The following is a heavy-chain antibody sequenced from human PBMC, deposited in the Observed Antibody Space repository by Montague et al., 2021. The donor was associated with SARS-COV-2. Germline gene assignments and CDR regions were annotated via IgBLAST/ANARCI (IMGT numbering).Heavy chain of an antibody. D-gene: IGHD3-10*01. CDR2: ISDSGGST. Sequence: SLRLSCAASGFTFSVYGMSWVRQAPGKRLEWASGISDSGGSTYYADSVKGRFTISRDNSRNTVYMQMNNLRAEDTAVYYCAKGFTYYFASGGYPNYFDPWGQGTLVSVSS. CDR3: AKGFTYYFASGGYPNYFDP. J-gene: IGHJ5*02. V-gene: IGHV3-23*01. CDR1: GFTFSVYG.